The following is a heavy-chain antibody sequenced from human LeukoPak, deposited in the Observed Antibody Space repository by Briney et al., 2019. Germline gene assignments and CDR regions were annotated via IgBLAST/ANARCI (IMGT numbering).Heavy chain of an antibody. CDR1: GFTFSSYA. V-gene: IGHV3-64*01. D-gene: IGHD1-26*01. CDR2: ISSNGGST. J-gene: IGHJ4*02. Sequence: GGSLRLSCAASGFTFSSYALHWVRQAPGKGLEYVSAISSNGGSTYYANSVKGRFIISRDNSKNTLYLQMGSLRAEDMAVYYCAGSGGSPWAYYFDYWGQGTLATVSS. CDR3: AGSGGSPWAYYFDY.